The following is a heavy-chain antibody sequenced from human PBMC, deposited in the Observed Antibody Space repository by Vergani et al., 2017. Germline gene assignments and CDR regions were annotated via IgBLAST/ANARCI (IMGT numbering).Heavy chain of an antibody. CDR2: ISARYPST. CDR3: ARDTLGYCSSTSCSHHAFDI. V-gene: IGHV3-23*01. Sequence: EVQLLQSGGGVIQPGGSVRLSCAASGFTFSACPMTWVRQAPGKGLEWVSAISARYPSTYYADSVKGRFTISRDNSKNMLYLQMNSLRAEDTAVYYCARDTLGYCSSTSCSHHAFDIWGQGTMVTVSS. J-gene: IGHJ3*02. D-gene: IGHD2-2*01. CDR1: GFTFSACP.